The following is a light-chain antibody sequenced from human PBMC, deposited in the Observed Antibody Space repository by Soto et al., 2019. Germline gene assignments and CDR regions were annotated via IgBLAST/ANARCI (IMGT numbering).Light chain of an antibody. Sequence: DIQMTQSPSSLSASVGDRVTLTCRPSQTIDNYLNWYQQKRGKAPKLLIYAASSLQSGVPSRFSDSGSGTDFTLTISSLQPEDFATYYCQQSYATPITFGGGTKVEIK. CDR2: AAS. J-gene: IGKJ4*01. CDR1: QTIDNY. V-gene: IGKV1-39*01. CDR3: QQSYATPIT.